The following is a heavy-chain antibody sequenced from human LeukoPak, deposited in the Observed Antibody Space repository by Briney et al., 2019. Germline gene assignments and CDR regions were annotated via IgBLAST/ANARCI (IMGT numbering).Heavy chain of an antibody. Sequence: PGGSLRLSCAASGLTVSSSRMTWIRQAPRKGLEWVSIIKSGSNTDYADSVKGRFAISRDNSKNTVYLQMNSLRIEDTAVYYCVNLPGGGQWGQGTLVTVSS. J-gene: IGHJ4*02. CDR1: GLTVSSSR. V-gene: IGHV3-66*02. D-gene: IGHD7-27*01. CDR2: IKSGSNT. CDR3: VNLPGGGQ.